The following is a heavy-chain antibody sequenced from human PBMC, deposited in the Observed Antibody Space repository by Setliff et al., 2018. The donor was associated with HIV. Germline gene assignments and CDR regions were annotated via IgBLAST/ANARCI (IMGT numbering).Heavy chain of an antibody. Sequence: PSETLSLTCTVSGGSISSGNYYWSWIRQPAGQGLEWIGLIYSSGSTNYNPYLKSRVTISITTSKNQFPLKLSSVTAADTAVYYCARARDIVVVPASPQGYYYYMDVWGKGTTVTVSS. CDR3: ARARDIVVVPASPQGYYYYMDV. J-gene: IGHJ6*03. CDR1: GGSISSGNYY. V-gene: IGHV4-61*02. D-gene: IGHD2-2*01. CDR2: IYSSGST.